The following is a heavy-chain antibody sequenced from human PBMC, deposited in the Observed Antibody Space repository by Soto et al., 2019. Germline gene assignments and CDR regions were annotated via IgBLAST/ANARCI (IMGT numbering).Heavy chain of an antibody. J-gene: IGHJ4*02. CDR3: TTGRVGPSPDY. CDR2: TKSKTDGGTI. Sequence: LRLSCVASGFSFSNAWMSWVRQAPGKGLEWVGRTKSKTDGGTIDYTAPVKGRFTISRDDSKNTLYLQMNSLKTEDTAVYYCTTGRVGPSPDYWGQGTLVTVSS. D-gene: IGHD1-26*01. V-gene: IGHV3-15*01. CDR1: GFSFSNAW.